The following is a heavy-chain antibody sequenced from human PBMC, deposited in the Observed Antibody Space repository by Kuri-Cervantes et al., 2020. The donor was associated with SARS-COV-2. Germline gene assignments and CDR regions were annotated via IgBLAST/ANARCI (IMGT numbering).Heavy chain of an antibody. V-gene: IGHV3-23*01. J-gene: IGHJ4*02. CDR3: AKDDTGDYGPTYFDY. CDR2: ISGSGGST. CDR1: GFTFSSYA. D-gene: IGHD4-17*01. Sequence: GGSLRLSCSASGFTFSSYAMHWVRQAPGKGLEWVSAISGSGGSTYYADSVKGRFTISRDNSKNTLYLQMNSLRAEDTAVYYCAKDDTGDYGPTYFDYWGQGTLVTVSS.